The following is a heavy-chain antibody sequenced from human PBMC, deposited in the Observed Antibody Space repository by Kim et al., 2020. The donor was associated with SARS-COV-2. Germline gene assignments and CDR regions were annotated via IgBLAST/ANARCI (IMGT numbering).Heavy chain of an antibody. Sequence: GTTSNADSVKGRFTLSRENSKNTLYLQMKSLGAEDTAVYYCANPRGGVTDFWGQGTLVTVSS. CDR3: ANPRGGVTDF. D-gene: IGHD2-21*02. V-gene: IGHV3-23*01. CDR2: GTT. J-gene: IGHJ4*02.